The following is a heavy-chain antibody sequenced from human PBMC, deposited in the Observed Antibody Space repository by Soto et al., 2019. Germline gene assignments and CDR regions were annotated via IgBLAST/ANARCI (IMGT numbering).Heavy chain of an antibody. CDR1: GFTFSSYG. CDR2: IWYDGSNK. V-gene: IGHV3-33*01. D-gene: IGHD2-15*01. CDR3: ARDLRNLRVAHYYYYGMDV. J-gene: IGHJ6*02. Sequence: QPGGSLRLSCAASGFTFSSYGMHWVRQAPGKGLEWVAVIWYDGSNKYYADSVKGRFTISRDNSKNTLYLQMNSLRAEDTAVYYCARDLRNLRVAHYYYYGMDVWGQGTTVTVSS.